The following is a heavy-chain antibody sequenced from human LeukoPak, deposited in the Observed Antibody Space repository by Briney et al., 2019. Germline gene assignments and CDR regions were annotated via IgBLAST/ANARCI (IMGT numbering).Heavy chain of an antibody. J-gene: IGHJ1*01. CDR3: AKDSGCSSTSCHISEYFQH. D-gene: IGHD2-2*02. CDR2: INDRGIAT. CDR1: GFTFSNYA. V-gene: IGHV3-23*01. Sequence: GGSLRLSCAAPGFTFSNYAMSWVRQAPGKGLEWVSTINDRGIATYYADSVKGRFTISRDNSKNTLSLQVSSLRAEDTAIYYCAKDSGCSSTSCHISEYFQHWGQGTLVTVSS.